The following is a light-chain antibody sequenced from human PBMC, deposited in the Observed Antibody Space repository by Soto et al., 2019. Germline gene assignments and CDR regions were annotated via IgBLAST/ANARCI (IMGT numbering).Light chain of an antibody. V-gene: IGKV3-11*01. Sequence: EIVLTQSPVTLSLSPGERATLSCRASQRVTSFLAWYQQKPGQAPRLLIYDVSNSATGIPARFSGSGYGTDFTLTISSREPEDFAVYYCQKRSNWPLTFGGWNKVEIK. CDR1: QRVTSF. CDR2: DVS. J-gene: IGKJ4*01. CDR3: QKRSNWPLT.